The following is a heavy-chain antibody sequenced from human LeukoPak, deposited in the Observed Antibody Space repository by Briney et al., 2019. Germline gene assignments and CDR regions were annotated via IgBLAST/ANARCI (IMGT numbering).Heavy chain of an antibody. D-gene: IGHD6-19*01. J-gene: IGHJ4*02. CDR2: INHSGST. CDR3: AGQPGRTNGWSNFDY. Sequence: SETLSLTCAVYGGSFSGYYWSWIRQPPGKGLEWIGEINHSGSTNYNPSLKSRVTISVDTSKNQFSLKLSSVTAADTAVYYCAGQPGRTNGWSNFDYWGQGTLVTVSS. V-gene: IGHV4-34*01. CDR1: GGSFSGYY.